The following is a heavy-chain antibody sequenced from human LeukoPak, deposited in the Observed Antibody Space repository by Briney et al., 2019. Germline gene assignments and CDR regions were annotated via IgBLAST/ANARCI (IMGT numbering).Heavy chain of an antibody. J-gene: IGHJ4*02. V-gene: IGHV4-4*02. CDR1: GGSITQTNY. CDR3: AREGGPYRPLDY. Sequence: SETLSLTCAVSGGSITQTNYWTWVRQPPGKGLEWIGEVNLQGSTNYNPSLMRRFAISVDTSANQVSLQLTSVTAADTAVYYCAREGGPYRPLDYSGEGTLVTVS. CDR2: VNLQGST.